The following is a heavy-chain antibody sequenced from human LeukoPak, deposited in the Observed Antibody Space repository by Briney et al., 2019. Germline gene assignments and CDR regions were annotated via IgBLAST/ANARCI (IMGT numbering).Heavy chain of an antibody. CDR3: AAGLTGGNWFDP. Sequence: ASVKVSCKASGYTFTGYYMHWVRQAPGQGLEWMGWINPNSGGTNYAQKFQGRVTMTRDTSISTAYMELSSLRSEDTAVYYCAAGLTGGNWFDPWGQGTLVTVSS. CDR1: GYTFTGYY. D-gene: IGHD3/OR15-3a*01. CDR2: INPNSGGT. V-gene: IGHV1-2*02. J-gene: IGHJ5*02.